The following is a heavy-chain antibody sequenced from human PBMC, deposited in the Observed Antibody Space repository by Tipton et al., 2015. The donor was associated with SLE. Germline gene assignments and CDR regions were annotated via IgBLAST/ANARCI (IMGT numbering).Heavy chain of an antibody. Sequence: TLSLTCTVSGGSVSSGSYYWSWIRQHPGKGLEWIGYIYYSGSTYYNPSLKSRVTISVDTSKNQFSLKLSSVTAADTAVYYCARMGTTVTVDYWGQGTLVTVSS. D-gene: IGHD4-17*01. CDR1: GGSVSSGSYY. CDR2: IYYSGST. V-gene: IGHV4-31*03. CDR3: ARMGTTVTVDY. J-gene: IGHJ4*02.